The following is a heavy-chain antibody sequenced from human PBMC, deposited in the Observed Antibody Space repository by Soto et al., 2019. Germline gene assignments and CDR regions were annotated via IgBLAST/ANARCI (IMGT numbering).Heavy chain of an antibody. CDR2: IYYSGST. D-gene: IGHD3-9*01. V-gene: IGHV4-59*01. Sequence: QVQLQESGPGLVKPSETLSLTCTVSGGSISSYYWSWIRQPPGKGLEWIGYIYYSGSTNYNPALKSRVTISVDTCKNQFSLKLSSVTAADTAVYYCARDVSRGYDILTGYYTHDAFDIWGQGTMVTVSS. J-gene: IGHJ3*02. CDR3: ARDVSRGYDILTGYYTHDAFDI. CDR1: GGSISSYY.